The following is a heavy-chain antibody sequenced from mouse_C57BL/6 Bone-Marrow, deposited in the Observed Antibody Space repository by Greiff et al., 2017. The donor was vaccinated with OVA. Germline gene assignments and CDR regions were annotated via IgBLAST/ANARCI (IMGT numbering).Heavy chain of an antibody. V-gene: IGHV14-4*01. J-gene: IGHJ2*01. Sequence: VQLQQSGAELVRPGASVKLSCTASGFNIKDDYMHWVKQRPEQGLEWIGWIDPENGDTEYASKFQGKATITADTSSNTAYLQLSSLTSEDTAVYYCTTNWGYSYYFDCWGQGTTLTVSA. CDR3: TTNWGYSYYFDC. D-gene: IGHD2-3*01. CDR1: GFNIKDDY. CDR2: IDPENGDT.